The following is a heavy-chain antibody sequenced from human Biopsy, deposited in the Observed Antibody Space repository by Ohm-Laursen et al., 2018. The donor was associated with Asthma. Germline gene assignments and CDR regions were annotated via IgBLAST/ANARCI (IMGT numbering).Heavy chain of an antibody. CDR3: ARAQDYYDSRGYYRSFDY. J-gene: IGHJ4*02. Sequence: SQTLSLTCPVSYGSITSGGYYWTWIRQHPGKGLEWIGFIYYSGSTYYNPSLKSRVSISIDTSKNQLSLKLSSVTAADTAVYYCARAQDYYDSRGYYRSFDYWGQGTLVTVSS. CDR2: IYYSGST. D-gene: IGHD3-22*01. V-gene: IGHV4-31*03. CDR1: YGSITSGGYY.